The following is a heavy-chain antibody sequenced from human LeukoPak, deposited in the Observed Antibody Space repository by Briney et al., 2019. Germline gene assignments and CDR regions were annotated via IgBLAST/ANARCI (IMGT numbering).Heavy chain of an antibody. D-gene: IGHD6-19*01. CDR2: IYHSGTT. CDR3: AMHSGWSGPDC. CDR1: GDSISSKW. J-gene: IGHJ4*02. Sequence: PSETLSLTCAVSGDSISSKWWSWVRQPPGKGLEWIGEIYHSGTTNYNPSLKSRVTISVDKSKNQFSLNLSSVTAADTAAYYCAMHSGWSGPDCWGQGSLVTVSS. V-gene: IGHV4-4*02.